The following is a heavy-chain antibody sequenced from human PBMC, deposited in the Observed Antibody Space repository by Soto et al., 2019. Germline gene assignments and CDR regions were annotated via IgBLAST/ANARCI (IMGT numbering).Heavy chain of an antibody. J-gene: IGHJ4*02. V-gene: IGHV1-18*01. D-gene: IGHD1-1*01. Sequence: QIHLVQAGAEVKKPGASVKVSCKGSGYGFNTYGITRVRQAPGQGLEWMAWISAHNGNTNYAQKVQGRVTVTRDTSTSTAYMELRSLRSDDTAVYYCARGRYGYYWGQGALVTVYS. CDR1: GYGFNTYG. CDR3: ARGRYGYY. CDR2: ISAHNGNT.